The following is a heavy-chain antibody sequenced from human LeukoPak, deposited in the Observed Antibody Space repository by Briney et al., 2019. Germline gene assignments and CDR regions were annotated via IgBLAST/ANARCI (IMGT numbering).Heavy chain of an antibody. CDR3: ASGPGWFDP. V-gene: IGHV3-48*03. CDR1: VFTFSSHE. J-gene: IGHJ5*02. CDR2: ISRIGNTI. Sequence: GGSLRLSCVASVFTFSSHEMNWVRQAPGKGLEWVSYISRIGNTIYYADSVKGRFTISRDNAKNSLYLQMNSLRAEDTAVYYCASGPGWFDPWGQGSLVTVSS.